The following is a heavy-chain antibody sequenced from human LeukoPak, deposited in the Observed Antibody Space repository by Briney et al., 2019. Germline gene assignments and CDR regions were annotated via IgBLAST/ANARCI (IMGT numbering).Heavy chain of an antibody. CDR1: GYTFTSYY. J-gene: IGHJ4*02. CDR3: ARDSPQYYYDSSGYYRTREFDY. D-gene: IGHD3-22*01. V-gene: IGHV1-46*01. CDR2: INPSGGST. Sequence: AASVKVSCKASGYTFTSYYMHWVRQAPGQGLEWMGIINPSGGSTSYAQKFQGRVTMTRDTSTSTVYMELSSLRSEDTAVYYCARDSPQYYYDSSGYYRTREFDYWGQGTLVTVSS.